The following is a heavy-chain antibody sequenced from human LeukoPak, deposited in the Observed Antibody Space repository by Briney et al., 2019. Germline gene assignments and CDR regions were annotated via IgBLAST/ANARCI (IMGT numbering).Heavy chain of an antibody. CDR1: GYTFTSYG. CDR3: AKSRCGDCYYGAAAFDI. CDR2: ISAYNGNT. Sequence: GASVKVSCKASGYTFTSYGISWARQAPGQGLEWMGWISAYNGNTNYAQKLQGRVTMTTDTSTSTAYMELRSLRSDDTAVYYCAKSRCGDCYYGAAAFDIWGQGTMVTVSS. D-gene: IGHD2-21*02. V-gene: IGHV1-18*01. J-gene: IGHJ3*02.